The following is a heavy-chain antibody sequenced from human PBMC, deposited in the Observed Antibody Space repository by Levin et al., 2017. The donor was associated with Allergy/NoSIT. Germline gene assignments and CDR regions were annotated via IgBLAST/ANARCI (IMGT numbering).Heavy chain of an antibody. CDR1: GFTFSSYS. D-gene: IGHD1-14*01. Sequence: QPGGSLRLSCAASGFTFSSYSMNWVRQAPGKGLEWVSYITSSSSTIFYADSVKGRFTISRDNDKNSLYLQMNSLRAEDTAVYYCVRDGPPYGLGVWGQGTTVTVSS. V-gene: IGHV3-48*01. J-gene: IGHJ6*02. CDR3: VRDGPPYGLGV. CDR2: ITSSSSTI.